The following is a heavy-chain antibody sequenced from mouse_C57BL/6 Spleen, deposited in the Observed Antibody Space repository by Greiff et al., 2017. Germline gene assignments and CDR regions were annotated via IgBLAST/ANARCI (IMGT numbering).Heavy chain of an antibody. CDR3: ARPTVVPYFDG. J-gene: IGHJ1*03. CDR1: GYTFTSYW. Sequence: QVQLQQPGAELVMPGASVKLSCKASGYTFTSYWMHWVKQRPGQGLEWIGEIDPSDSYTNYNQKFKGKSTLTVDKSSSTAYMQLSSLTSEDSAVYYCARPTVVPYFDGWGTGTTVTVSS. V-gene: IGHV1-69*01. D-gene: IGHD1-1*01. CDR2: IDPSDSYT.